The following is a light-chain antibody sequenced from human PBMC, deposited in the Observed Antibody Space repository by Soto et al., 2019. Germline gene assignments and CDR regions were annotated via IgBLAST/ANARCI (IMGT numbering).Light chain of an antibody. V-gene: IGKV3-15*01. CDR2: AAS. J-gene: IGKJ3*01. CDR1: QSVGRN. CDR3: QEYSKWPLFS. Sequence: EIVVTQSPGILSVSPGDRATLSCRASQSVGRNLAWYQQKPGQAPTLLIYAASTRATGLTARFSGIGSGTDFTLTISSLQSEDFAVYYCQEYSKWPLFSFGPGTRVDIK.